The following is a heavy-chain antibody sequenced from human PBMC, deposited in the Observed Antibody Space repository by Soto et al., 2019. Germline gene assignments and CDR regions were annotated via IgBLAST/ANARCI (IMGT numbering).Heavy chain of an antibody. CDR3: ATSSGSAYGLDV. V-gene: IGHV4-4*02. CDR1: AGSISTTNW. Sequence: SETLSLTCAVSAGSISTTNWYVWVRQPPGMGLEWIGEIYHTGTTTYNPSLKSRVTMSVDTSTNQFSLRLSFVTAADTAVYYCATSSGSAYGLDVWGTGATVTVSS. J-gene: IGHJ6*04. D-gene: IGHD3-10*01. CDR2: IYHTGTT.